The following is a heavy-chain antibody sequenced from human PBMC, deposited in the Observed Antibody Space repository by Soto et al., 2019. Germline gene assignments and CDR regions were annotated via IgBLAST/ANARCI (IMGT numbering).Heavy chain of an antibody. CDR2: IYWDDDQ. CDR1: GFSLSADGVG. D-gene: IGHD2-2*01. CDR3: AHAYGGTSWPNDAFDV. J-gene: IGHJ3*01. V-gene: IGHV2-5*02. Sequence: QITLKESGPTLVKPTQTLTLTCTFSGFSLSADGVGVGWSRQPPGKALEWLALIYWDDDQRYSSSLKTRLTIAKDTSKNQVVLTMTNMDPVDTATYYCAHAYGGTSWPNDAFDVWGQGTVVTVSS.